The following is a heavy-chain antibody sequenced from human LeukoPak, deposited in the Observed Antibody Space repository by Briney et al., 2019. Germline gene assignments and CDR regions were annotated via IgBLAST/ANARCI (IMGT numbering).Heavy chain of an antibody. V-gene: IGHV4-34*01. CDR1: GGSFSGYY. Sequence: KASETLSLTCAVYGGSFSGYYWSWIRQPPGKGLEWIGEINHSGSTNYNPSLKSRVTISVDTSKNQFSLKLSSVTAADTAVYYCARLRNDGYFDYWGQGTLVTVSS. J-gene: IGHJ4*02. CDR3: ARLRNDGYFDY. CDR2: INHSGST. D-gene: IGHD1-1*01.